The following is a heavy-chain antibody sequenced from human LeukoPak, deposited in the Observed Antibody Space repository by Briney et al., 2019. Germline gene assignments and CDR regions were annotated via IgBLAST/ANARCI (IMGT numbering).Heavy chain of an antibody. CDR2: ISSSGSTI. D-gene: IGHD3-10*02. Sequence: GGSLRLSCAASGFTFSSYEMNWVRQAPGKGLEWVSYISSSGSTIYYADSVKGRFTISRDNAKNSLYLQMNSLRAEDTAVYCCAELGITMIGGVWGKGTTVTVSS. J-gene: IGHJ6*04. CDR1: GFTFSSYE. CDR3: AELGITMIGGV. V-gene: IGHV3-48*03.